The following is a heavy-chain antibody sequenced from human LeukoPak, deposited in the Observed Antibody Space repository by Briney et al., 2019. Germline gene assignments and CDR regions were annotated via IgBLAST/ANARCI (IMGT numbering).Heavy chain of an antibody. CDR2: ISGSGGST. Sequence: GGSLRLSCAASGFTFNNHAMSWVRQAPGKGLEWVSAISGSGGSTYYADSVKGRFTISRDNSKNTLYLQMNSLRAEDTAVYYCAKDRRRGSSSWYPKSYFDYWGQGTLVTVSS. D-gene: IGHD6-13*01. CDR1: GFTFNNHA. CDR3: AKDRRRGSSSWYPKSYFDY. J-gene: IGHJ4*02. V-gene: IGHV3-23*01.